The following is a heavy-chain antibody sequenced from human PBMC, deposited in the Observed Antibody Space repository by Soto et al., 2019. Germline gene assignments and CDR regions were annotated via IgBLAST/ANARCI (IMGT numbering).Heavy chain of an antibody. CDR1: GGSISSGGYY. Sequence: SETLSLTCTVSGGSISSGGYYWSWIRQHPGKGLEWIGYIYYSGSTYYNPSLKSRVTISVDTSKNQFSLKLSSVTAADTAAYYCARERYYDILTGYPLWGQGTLVTVSS. D-gene: IGHD3-9*01. V-gene: IGHV4-31*03. CDR3: ARERYYDILTGYPL. J-gene: IGHJ4*02. CDR2: IYYSGST.